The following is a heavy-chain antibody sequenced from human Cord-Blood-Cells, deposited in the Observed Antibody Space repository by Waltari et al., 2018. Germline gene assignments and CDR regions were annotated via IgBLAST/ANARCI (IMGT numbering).Heavy chain of an antibody. CDR1: GYSISSGYY. J-gene: IGHJ2*01. D-gene: IGHD5-12*01. Sequence: QVQLQESGPGLVKPSETLSLTCAVSGYSISSGYYWGWIRQPPGKGLEWIGSIYHSGSTYHTPSLKSRVTISVDTSKTQFSLKLSSVTAADTAVYYCARVYSGYESYWYFDLWGRGTLVTVSS. CDR3: ARVYSGYESYWYFDL. CDR2: IYHSGST. V-gene: IGHV4-38-2*01.